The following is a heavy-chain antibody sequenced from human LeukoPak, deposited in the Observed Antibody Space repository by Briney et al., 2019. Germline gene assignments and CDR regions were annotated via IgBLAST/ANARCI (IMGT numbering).Heavy chain of an antibody. CDR1: GFTFSSYA. J-gene: IGHJ4*02. Sequence: PGGSLRLSCAASGFTFSSYAMSWVRQAPGMGLEWVSTISGSDGTTYYADSVKGRFIISRDNSKNTLYLQMNSLRAEDTAVYYCAKDRVGATERYYFDYWGQGTLVTVSS. CDR2: ISGSDGTT. CDR3: AKDRVGATERYYFDY. D-gene: IGHD1-26*01. V-gene: IGHV3-23*01.